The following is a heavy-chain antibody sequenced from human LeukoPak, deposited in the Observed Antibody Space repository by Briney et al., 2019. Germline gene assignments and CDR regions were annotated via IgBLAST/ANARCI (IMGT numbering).Heavy chain of an antibody. Sequence: KSGESLKISCKGSGYSFTSYWIGWVRQMPGKGLEWMGIIYPGDSDTRYSPSFQGQVTISADKSISTAYLQWSSLKASDTAMYYCARPSRSHGDYVDQGVIDYWGQGTLVTVSS. V-gene: IGHV5-51*01. CDR3: ARPSRSHGDYVDQGVIDY. D-gene: IGHD4-17*01. J-gene: IGHJ4*02. CDR1: GYSFTSYW. CDR2: IYPGDSDT.